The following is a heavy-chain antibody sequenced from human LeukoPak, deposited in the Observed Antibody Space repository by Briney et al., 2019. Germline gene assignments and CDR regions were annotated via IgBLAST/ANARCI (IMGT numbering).Heavy chain of an antibody. V-gene: IGHV3-23*01. D-gene: IGHD3-10*01. Sequence: GGSLRLSCAASGFTFNSYAMSWVRQAPGKGLEWVSVISDGGGTTSYIDSVKGRFTISRDNSKNILYLQMNSLRAEDTAVYYCAKYYSASGRHHDFWGQGTLVTVSS. CDR1: GFTFNSYA. J-gene: IGHJ4*02. CDR3: AKYYSASGRHHDF. CDR2: ISDGGGTT.